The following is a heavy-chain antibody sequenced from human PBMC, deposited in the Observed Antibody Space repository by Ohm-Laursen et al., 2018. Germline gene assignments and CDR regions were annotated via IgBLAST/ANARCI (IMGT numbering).Heavy chain of an antibody. CDR1: GGSISGYY. V-gene: IGHV4-4*07. Sequence: GTLSLTCTVSGGSISGYYWSWIRQTAGKGLEWIGRIHSSGSTNYNPSLQSRVTMSEDTSKNRFSLRLSSVTAADTAVYFCARRDITKAFNIWGQGTLVTVSS. CDR2: IHSSGST. D-gene: IGHD2-21*02. J-gene: IGHJ3*02. CDR3: ARRDITKAFNI.